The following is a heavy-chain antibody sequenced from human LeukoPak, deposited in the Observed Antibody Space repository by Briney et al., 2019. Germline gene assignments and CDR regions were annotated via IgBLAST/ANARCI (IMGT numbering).Heavy chain of an antibody. CDR1: RFTFSSYW. D-gene: IGHD3-16*01. CDR2: IKQDGSEK. V-gene: IGHV3-7*01. CDR3: ARDGGQRYYWFDH. J-gene: IGHJ5*02. Sequence: GGSLRLSCAASRFTFSSYWMSWVRQAPGKGLEWVANIKQDGSEKYYVDSVKGRFTISRDNAKNSLYLQMNSLRAEDTAVYYCARDGGQRYYWFDHWGQGTLVTVSS.